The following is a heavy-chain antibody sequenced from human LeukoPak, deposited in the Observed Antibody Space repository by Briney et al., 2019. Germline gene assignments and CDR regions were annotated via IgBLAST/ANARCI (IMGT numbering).Heavy chain of an antibody. V-gene: IGHV3-23*01. CDR1: AFTFSSYA. Sequence: GGSLRLSCAASAFTFSSYAMSWVRQAPGKGLEWVSAISGSGGSTYYADSVKGRFTISRDNSKNTLYLQMNSLRAEDTAVYYCAKEGDDYGDYGGRYYYYYGMDVWGQGTTVTVSS. CDR3: AKEGDDYGDYGGRYYYYYGMDV. D-gene: IGHD4-17*01. J-gene: IGHJ6*02. CDR2: ISGSGGST.